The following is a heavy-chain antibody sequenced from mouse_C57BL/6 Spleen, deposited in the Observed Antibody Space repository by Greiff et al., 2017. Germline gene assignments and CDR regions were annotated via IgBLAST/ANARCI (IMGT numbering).Heavy chain of an antibody. J-gene: IGHJ1*03. D-gene: IGHD1-1*01. V-gene: IGHV10-1*01. Sequence: EADGGLVQPKGSLKLSCAASGFSFNTYAMNWVRQAPGKGLEWVARIRSKSNNYATYYADSVKDRFTISRDDSESMLYLQMNNLKTEDTAMYYCVGYGSSYGWYFDVWGTGTTVTVSS. CDR3: VGYGSSYGWYFDV. CDR1: GFSFNTYA. CDR2: IRSKSNNYAT.